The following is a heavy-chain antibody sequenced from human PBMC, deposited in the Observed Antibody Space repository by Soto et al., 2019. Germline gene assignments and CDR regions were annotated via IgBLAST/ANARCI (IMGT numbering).Heavy chain of an antibody. CDR2: FYYSGST. CDR3: ARVQRMLGQSHNYMDV. V-gene: IGHV4-59*01. Sequence: QVQLQESGPGLVKPSETLSLTCTVSGGSISSYYWSWIRQPPGKGLEWIGSFYYSGSTNYNPSLKSRVTISVDTSKNQFSLKLSSVTAADTAVFYCARVQRMLGQSHNYMDVWGEGTTVTVSS. D-gene: IGHD7-27*01. CDR1: GGSISSYY. J-gene: IGHJ6*03.